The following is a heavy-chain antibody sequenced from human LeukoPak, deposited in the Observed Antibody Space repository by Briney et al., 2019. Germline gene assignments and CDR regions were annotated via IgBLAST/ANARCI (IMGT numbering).Heavy chain of an antibody. CDR3: ARSLSLAAAGSYYYYYCMDV. CDR2: ISSSSSYI. J-gene: IGHJ6*03. V-gene: IGHV3-21*01. CDR1: GFTFSSYS. D-gene: IGHD6-13*01. Sequence: GGSLRLSCAASGFTFSSYSMNWVRQAPGKGLEWVSSISSSSSYIYYADSVKGRLTISRDNAKNSLYLQMNSLRAEDTAVYYCARSLSLAAAGSYYYYYCMDVWGKGTTVTASS.